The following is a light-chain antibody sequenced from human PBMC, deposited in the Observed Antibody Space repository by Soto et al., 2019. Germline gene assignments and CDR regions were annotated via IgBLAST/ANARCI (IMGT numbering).Light chain of an antibody. J-gene: IGKJ2*01. CDR2: GAS. CDR1: QTVSSSY. V-gene: IGKV3-20*01. CDR3: QHYGSSPPFT. Sequence: EVVLTQSPGTLSLSPGERATLSCRASQTVSSSYLAWYQQKPGQAPRLLIYGASSRATGIPDRFSGSGSGTDFTLTISRLEPEDFAVFHCQHYGSSPPFTFGQWTKLEI.